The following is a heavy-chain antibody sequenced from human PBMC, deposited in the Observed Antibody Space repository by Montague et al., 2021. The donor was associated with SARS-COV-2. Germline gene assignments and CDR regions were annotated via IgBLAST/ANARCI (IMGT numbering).Heavy chain of an antibody. CDR1: GVSISSYY. V-gene: IGHV4-59*08. J-gene: IGHJ3*02. Sequence: SKTLSLTCTVSGVSISSYYWTWIRQPPGKGLEWIGFIYYSGSTNYNPSLKSRVTISVDTSKNQFSLKLSSVTAADTAVYYCAKQALTRYCTSTTCFGAAFDXWGQGTMVTVSS. CDR2: IYYSGST. CDR3: AKQALTRYCTSTTCFGAAFDX. D-gene: IGHD2-2*01.